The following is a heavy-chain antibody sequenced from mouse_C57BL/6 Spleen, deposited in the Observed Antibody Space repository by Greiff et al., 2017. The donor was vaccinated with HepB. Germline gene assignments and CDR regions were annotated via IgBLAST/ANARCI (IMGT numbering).Heavy chain of an antibody. D-gene: IGHD3-2*02. CDR3: ARGLRLHGFDY. CDR1: GYSITSGYD. Sequence: EVKLQESGPGLVKPSQSLSLTCTVTGYSITSGYDWHWIRPFPGNKLEWMGYISYSGSTNYNPSLKSRISITHDTSKNHFFLKLNSVTTEDTATYYCARGLRLHGFDYWGQGTTLTVSS. V-gene: IGHV3-1*01. J-gene: IGHJ2*01. CDR2: ISYSGST.